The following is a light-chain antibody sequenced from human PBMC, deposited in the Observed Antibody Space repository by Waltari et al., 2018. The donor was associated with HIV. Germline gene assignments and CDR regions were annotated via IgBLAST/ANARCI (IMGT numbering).Light chain of an antibody. V-gene: IGKV2-28*01. Sequence: DIVMTQSPLSLPVTPGAAASISCRTSQSLLHSNGYTYLDWYLQKPGQSPQLLIYLGSNRASGVPDRFSGSGSGTDFTLKISRVEAEDVGVYYCMQSLQTRTFGQGTKVEIK. CDR1: QSLLHSNGYTY. CDR2: LGS. CDR3: MQSLQTRT. J-gene: IGKJ1*01.